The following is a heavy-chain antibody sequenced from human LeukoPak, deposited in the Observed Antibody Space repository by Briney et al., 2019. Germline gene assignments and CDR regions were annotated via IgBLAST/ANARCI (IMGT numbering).Heavy chain of an antibody. V-gene: IGHV3-23*01. D-gene: IGHD6-13*01. Sequence: PGGSLRLSCAASGFTFSTYGMTWVRQAPGKGLEWVSAISGSGGSTSYADSVKGRFTISRDNSKNTLNLQMNIVRAEDTALYYCAKTGGIAAAHWGQGSLVSVSS. CDR2: ISGSGGST. CDR3: AKTGGIAAAH. CDR1: GFTFSTYG. J-gene: IGHJ4*01.